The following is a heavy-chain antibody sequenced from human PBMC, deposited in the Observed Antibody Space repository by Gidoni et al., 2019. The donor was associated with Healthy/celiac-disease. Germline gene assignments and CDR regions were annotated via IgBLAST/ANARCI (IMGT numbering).Heavy chain of an antibody. Sequence: QLQLQESGPGLVKPSETLSLTCTVSGGSISSSSYYWGWIRQPPGKGLEWIGSIYYSGSTYYNPSLKSRVTISVDTSKNQFSLKLSSVTAADTAVYYCAREVITMVRENWFDPWGQGTLVTVSS. D-gene: IGHD3-10*01. CDR1: GGSISSSSYY. V-gene: IGHV4-39*02. CDR3: AREVITMVRENWFDP. J-gene: IGHJ5*02. CDR2: IYYSGST.